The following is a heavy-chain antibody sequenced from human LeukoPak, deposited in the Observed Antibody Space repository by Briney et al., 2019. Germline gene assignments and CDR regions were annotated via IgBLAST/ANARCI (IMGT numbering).Heavy chain of an antibody. J-gene: IGHJ4*02. CDR1: GFTFSSSA. V-gene: IGHV3-23*01. D-gene: IGHD3-3*01. CDR3: AKTFGVVLRLDY. CDR2: ISGNGGST. Sequence: GGSLRLSCVASGFTFSSSAMSWVRLAPGKGLEGVSTISGNGGSTYYADSVKGRFTISRDNSKNTLYLQMNRLRAEDTAVYYCAKTFGVVLRLDYWGQGTRVTVSS.